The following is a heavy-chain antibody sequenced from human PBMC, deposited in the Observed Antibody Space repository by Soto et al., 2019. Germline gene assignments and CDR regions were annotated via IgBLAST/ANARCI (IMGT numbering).Heavy chain of an antibody. Sequence: GGSLRLSCAASGFTFSSYAMHWVRQAPGKGLEYVSAISTNGGTPYYANSVKGRFTISRDNSKNTLYLQMGSLRAEDMAVYYCARGMGIAVAGTIDYWGQGALVTVSS. CDR1: GFTFSSYA. V-gene: IGHV3-64*01. D-gene: IGHD6-19*01. CDR3: ARGMGIAVAGTIDY. CDR2: ISTNGGTP. J-gene: IGHJ4*02.